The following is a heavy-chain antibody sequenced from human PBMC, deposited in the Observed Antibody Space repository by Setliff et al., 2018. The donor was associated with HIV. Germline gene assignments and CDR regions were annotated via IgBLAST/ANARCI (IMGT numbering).Heavy chain of an antibody. CDR1: GFSFSGYW. CDR2: IKEDGSKQ. CDR3: ARAHIGIAARWSGWFDP. D-gene: IGHD6-6*01. V-gene: IGHV3-7*01. Sequence: LSLSCAASGFSFSGYWMSWVRQAPGKGLEWVANIKEDGSKQYHADSVTGRFTISRDDSKNTLYLQMNSLRAEDTAVYYCARAHIGIAARWSGWFDPWGQGTLVTVSS. J-gene: IGHJ5*02.